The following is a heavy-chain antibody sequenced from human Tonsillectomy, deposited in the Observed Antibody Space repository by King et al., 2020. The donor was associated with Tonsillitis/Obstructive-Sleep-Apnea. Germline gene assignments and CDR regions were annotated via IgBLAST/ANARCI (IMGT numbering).Heavy chain of an antibody. J-gene: IGHJ3*02. V-gene: IGHV1-45*02. CDR3: ASYYDSSGYSAFDI. Sequence: QLVQSGAEVKKTGSSVKVSCKAFGYTFTYRYLHWVRQAPRQTLEWVGLVTPFNSNTNYAQKFQDRVTITRDRAMSTAYIELGSLRSEDTAMYYCASYYDSSGYSAFDIWGQGTMVTVSS. CDR1: GYTFTYRY. D-gene: IGHD3-22*01. CDR2: VTPFNSNT.